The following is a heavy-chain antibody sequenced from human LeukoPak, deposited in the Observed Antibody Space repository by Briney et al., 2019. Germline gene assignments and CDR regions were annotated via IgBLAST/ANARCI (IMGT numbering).Heavy chain of an antibody. CDR1: GYTFTIYG. D-gene: IGHD3-10*01. J-gene: IGHJ6*02. Sequence: ASVKVSCKASGYTFTIYGISWVRQAPGQGLEWMGWISAYNGNTNYAQKLQGRVTMTTDTSTSTAYMELRSLRSDDTAVYYCAREGHLVRGVMSYYYGMDVWGQGTTVTVSS. V-gene: IGHV1-18*01. CDR2: ISAYNGNT. CDR3: AREGHLVRGVMSYYYGMDV.